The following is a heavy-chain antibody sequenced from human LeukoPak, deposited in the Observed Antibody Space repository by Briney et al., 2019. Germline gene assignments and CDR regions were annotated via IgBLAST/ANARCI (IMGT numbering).Heavy chain of an antibody. D-gene: IGHD6-13*01. CDR1: GVTFSSDA. CDR2: ISGSGGST. CDR3: AKDRIAAAGTCFDY. J-gene: IGHJ4*02. Sequence: GGCPRLSCAETGVTFSSDAMSGVRHAPGKGLEWVSAISGSGGSTYYAYSVKGRFTIYREHSKITLYLQMNSLRAEDTAVYYCAKDRIAAAGTCFDYWGQGTLVTVSS. V-gene: IGHV3-23*01.